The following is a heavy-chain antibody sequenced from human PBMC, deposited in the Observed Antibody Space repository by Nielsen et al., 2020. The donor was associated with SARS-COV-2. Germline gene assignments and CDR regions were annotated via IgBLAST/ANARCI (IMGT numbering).Heavy chain of an antibody. Sequence: WVRQAPGQGLEWMGGIIPISGIVNHAQKLQGRVTMTTDTSTSTAYMELRSLRSDDTAVYYCARDSKLCSGGSCYPQGYWGQGTLVTVSS. CDR3: ARDSKLCSGGSCYPQGY. V-gene: IGHV1-69*17. D-gene: IGHD2-15*01. J-gene: IGHJ4*02. CDR2: IIPISGIV.